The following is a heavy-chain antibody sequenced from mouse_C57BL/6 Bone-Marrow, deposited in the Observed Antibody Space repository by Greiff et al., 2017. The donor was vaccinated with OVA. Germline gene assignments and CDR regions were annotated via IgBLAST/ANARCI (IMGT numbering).Heavy chain of an antibody. CDR1: GFPFTSGYY. Sequence: VQLQQSGPGLVKPSQSLFLSCSTTGFPFTSGYYWMWIRQPPGKPLVWMGYITHSGETFYNPSLQSPISITRETSKNTFFLQLNPVTTEDTAMYYCAGDPNYSNCGFAYWGQGTLVTVSA. CDR2: ITHSGET. J-gene: IGHJ3*01. CDR3: AGDPNYSNCGFAY. D-gene: IGHD2-5*01. V-gene: IGHV12-3*01.